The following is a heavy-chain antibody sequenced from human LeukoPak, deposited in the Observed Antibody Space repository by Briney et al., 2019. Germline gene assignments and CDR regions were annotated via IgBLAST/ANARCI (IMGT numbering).Heavy chain of an antibody. Sequence: ASVKVSCKAPGYTFTNYGINWVRQAPGQGLEWMGWINPNGGATQYAQKFQGRVTMTRDTSISTAYMELSRLRSDDTAVYYCTRDVTRGGDYWGQGTLVTVSS. V-gene: IGHV1-2*02. CDR1: GYTFTNYG. D-gene: IGHD3-10*01. CDR3: TRDVTRGGDY. J-gene: IGHJ4*02. CDR2: INPNGGAT.